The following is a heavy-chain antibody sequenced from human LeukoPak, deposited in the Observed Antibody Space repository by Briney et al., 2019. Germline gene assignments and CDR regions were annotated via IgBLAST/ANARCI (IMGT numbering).Heavy chain of an antibody. J-gene: IGHJ4*02. D-gene: IGHD3-10*01. V-gene: IGHV3-30*04. CDR1: EFTFSGYA. CDR2: ISYDGSNK. Sequence: PGGSLRLSCAASEFTFSGYAMHWVRQAPGKGLEWVAVISYDGSNKYYADSVKGRFTISRDNSKNTLYLQMNSLRADDTAVYYCARVRVRGVFDYWGQGTLVTVSS. CDR3: ARVRVRGVFDY.